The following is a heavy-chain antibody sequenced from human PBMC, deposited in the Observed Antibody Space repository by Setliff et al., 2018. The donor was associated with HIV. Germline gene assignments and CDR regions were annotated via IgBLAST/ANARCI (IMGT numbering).Heavy chain of an antibody. CDR3: ARHLIPGDPRYSSSWYY. Sequence: GESLKISCRTSGYNFATNYWVGWVRQMPGKGLEWMGIIYPGDSDTSYSPSFQGQVTLSADKSISTAYLQWSSLKASDTAMYYCARHLIPGDPRYSSSWYYWGQGTLVTVSS. CDR2: IYPGDSDT. V-gene: IGHV5-51*01. D-gene: IGHD6-13*01. CDR1: GYNFATNYW. J-gene: IGHJ4*02.